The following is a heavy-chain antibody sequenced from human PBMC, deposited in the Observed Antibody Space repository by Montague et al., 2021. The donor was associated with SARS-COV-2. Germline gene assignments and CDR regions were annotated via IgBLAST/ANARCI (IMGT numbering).Heavy chain of an antibody. V-gene: IGHV3-13*01. D-gene: IGHD3-10*01. CDR2: FGLDGDT. Sequence: SLRLSCAASGFTFGSYDMHWVRQTAGQRLEWVSVFGLDGDTYYXXXVXXXFTISRDNAENTLYLQMNSLRAGDTAVYSCARGPAWFGETTYAFDFWGQGTMVTVSS. CDR3: ARGPAWFGETTYAFDF. J-gene: IGHJ3*01. CDR1: GFTFGSYD.